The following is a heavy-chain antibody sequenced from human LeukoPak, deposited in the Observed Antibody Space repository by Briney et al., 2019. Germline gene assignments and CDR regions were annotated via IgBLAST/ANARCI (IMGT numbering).Heavy chain of an antibody. Sequence: GGSPRLSCAAYGFTFSSYAMSWVRQAPGKGLEWVSAISGSGGSTYYADSVKGRFTISRDNSKNTLYLQMNSLRAEDTAVYYCAKTDSSSWYVSNWFDPWGQGTLVTVSS. CDR3: AKTDSSSWYVSNWFDP. CDR2: ISGSGGST. V-gene: IGHV3-23*01. CDR1: GFTFSSYA. D-gene: IGHD6-13*01. J-gene: IGHJ5*02.